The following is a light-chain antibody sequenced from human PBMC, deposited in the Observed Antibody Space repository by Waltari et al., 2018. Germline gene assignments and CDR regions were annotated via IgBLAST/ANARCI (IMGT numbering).Light chain of an antibody. V-gene: IGKV3-20*01. CDR2: AAS. CDR3: QHYLRLPVT. CDR1: QSISST. J-gene: IGKJ1*01. Sequence: ASLSCRASQSISSTLVWYQKKPGQAPRLLFYAASTRATGIPDRFSGSGSGTDFSLTISRLEPEDFAVYYCQHYLRLPVTFGQGTKVEIK.